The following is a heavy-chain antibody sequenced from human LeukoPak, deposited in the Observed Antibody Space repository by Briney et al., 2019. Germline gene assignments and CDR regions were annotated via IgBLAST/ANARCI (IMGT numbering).Heavy chain of an antibody. Sequence: SVKVSCKASGGTFSSYAISWVRQAPGQGLEWMGRIIPIFGTANYAQKFQGRVTITTDESTSTAYMELSSLRSEGTAVYYCARDLGGSYGPHFDYWGQGTLVTVSS. J-gene: IGHJ4*02. CDR3: ARDLGGSYGPHFDY. D-gene: IGHD1-26*01. V-gene: IGHV1-69*05. CDR1: GGTFSSYA. CDR2: IIPIFGTA.